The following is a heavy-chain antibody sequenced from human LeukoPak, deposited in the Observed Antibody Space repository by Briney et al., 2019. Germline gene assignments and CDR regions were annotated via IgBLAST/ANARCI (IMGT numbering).Heavy chain of an antibody. V-gene: IGHV4-34*01. CDR2: VNHSGST. Sequence: SETLSLTCAVYGGSFSGYYWSWIRQPPGKGLEWIGEVNHSGSTNYNPSLKSRVTKSVDTSKNQFSLKLSSVTAADTAVYYRARAAYSSTWYSRYFDLWGRGTLVTVSS. D-gene: IGHD6-13*01. J-gene: IGHJ2*01. CDR3: ARAAYSSTWYSRYFDL. CDR1: GGSFSGYY.